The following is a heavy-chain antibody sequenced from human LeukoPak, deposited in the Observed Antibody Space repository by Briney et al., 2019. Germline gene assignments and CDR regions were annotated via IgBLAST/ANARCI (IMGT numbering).Heavy chain of an antibody. Sequence: AGGSLRLSCAASGFTFSSYAMSWVRQAPGKGLEWVSAISGSGGSTYYADSVKGRFTISRDNSKNTLYLQMNSLRAEDTAVYYCARDGRIAVAGILTWGQGTLVTVSS. V-gene: IGHV3-23*01. CDR1: GFTFSSYA. J-gene: IGHJ5*02. CDR2: ISGSGGST. D-gene: IGHD6-19*01. CDR3: ARDGRIAVAGILT.